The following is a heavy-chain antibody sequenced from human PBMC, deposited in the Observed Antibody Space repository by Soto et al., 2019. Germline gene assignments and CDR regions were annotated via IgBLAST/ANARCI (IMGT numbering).Heavy chain of an antibody. V-gene: IGHV3-23*03. CDR2: VSSSGSRT. Sequence: EVQLLESGGGLGQPGGSLRLSCAAAGFTLSSYPMSWVRQAPGRGLEWVSFVSSSGSRTHYADSVKGRFTISRDNSKSTLFLQMTSLRAEDTAIYYCAKDRVALAGMGYFDYWGQGALVTVSS. CDR1: GFTLSSYP. J-gene: IGHJ4*02. D-gene: IGHD6-19*01. CDR3: AKDRVALAGMGYFDY.